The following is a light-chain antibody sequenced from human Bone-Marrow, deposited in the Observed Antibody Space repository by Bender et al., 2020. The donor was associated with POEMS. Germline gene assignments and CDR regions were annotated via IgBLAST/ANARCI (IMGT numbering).Light chain of an antibody. Sequence: QLVLTQSPSASASLGASVKLTCTLSSGHSSYTIAWHQQQPGKGPRFLMKVSSDGTYSTAGGIPDRFSGSSSGTECYLTIASLQSEDEADYYCQTWDTGFPWVFGGGTKLTVL. CDR2: VSSDGTY. V-gene: IGLV4-69*01. J-gene: IGLJ3*02. CDR3: QTWDTGFPWV. CDR1: SGHSSYT.